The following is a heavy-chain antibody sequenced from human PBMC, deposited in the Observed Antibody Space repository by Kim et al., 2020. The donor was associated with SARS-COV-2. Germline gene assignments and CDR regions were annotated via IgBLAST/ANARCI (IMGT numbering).Heavy chain of an antibody. Sequence: GGSLRLSCAASGFTFSSYAMSWVRQAPGKGLEWVSGISGSGGSTYYADSVKGRFTISRDNSKNTLYLQMNSLRAEDTAVYYCAKGLLGSNYGDYWGQGTLVTVSS. J-gene: IGHJ4*02. V-gene: IGHV3-23*01. CDR3: AKGLLGSNYGDY. CDR2: ISGSGGST. D-gene: IGHD7-27*01. CDR1: GFTFSSYA.